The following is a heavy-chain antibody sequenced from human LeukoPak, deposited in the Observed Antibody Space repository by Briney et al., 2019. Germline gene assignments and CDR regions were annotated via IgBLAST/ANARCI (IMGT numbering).Heavy chain of an antibody. V-gene: IGHV3-33*01. Sequence: GGSLRLSCTASGFTFSSYAMHWVRQAPGKGLEWGAVIRFDGTTKYYVDSVKGRFTISRDNSKNALYLQMNSLRAEDTAVYYCARQYYDILTGHYNFPDYWGQGTLVTVSP. CDR1: GFTFSSYA. CDR2: IRFDGTTK. J-gene: IGHJ4*02. CDR3: ARQYYDILTGHYNFPDY. D-gene: IGHD3-9*01.